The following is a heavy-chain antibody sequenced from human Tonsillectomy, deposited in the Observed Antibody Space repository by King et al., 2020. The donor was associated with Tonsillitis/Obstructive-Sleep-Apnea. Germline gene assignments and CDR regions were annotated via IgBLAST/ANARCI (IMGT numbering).Heavy chain of an antibody. J-gene: IGHJ6*03. CDR2: IYYSGST. CDR1: GGSSSSYY. Sequence: QLQESGPGLVKPSETLSLTCTVSGGSSSSYYWSWIRQPPGKGLEWIVYIYYSGSTNYNPSLKSLVTISVDTSKNQFSLKLSSVTAADTAVYYCARDRTYYDFWSGYYYYYMDVWGKGTTVTVSS. V-gene: IGHV4-59*01. CDR3: ARDRTYYDFWSGYYYYYMDV. D-gene: IGHD3-3*01.